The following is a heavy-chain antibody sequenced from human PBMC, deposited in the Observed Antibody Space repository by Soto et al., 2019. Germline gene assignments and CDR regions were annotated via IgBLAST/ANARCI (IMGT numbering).Heavy chain of an antibody. D-gene: IGHD6-13*01. CDR1: GGSISSSNW. CDR3: SGLNGIAAARFDP. Sequence: QVQLQESGPGLVKPSGTLSLTCAVSGGSISSSNWWSWVRQPPGKGLEWIGEIYHSGSTNYNPSLKSRVTISVVKSKNQFSLRLRSVTAADTAVYYWSGLNGIAAARFDPWGQGTLVTVSS. V-gene: IGHV4-4*02. CDR2: IYHSGST. J-gene: IGHJ5*02.